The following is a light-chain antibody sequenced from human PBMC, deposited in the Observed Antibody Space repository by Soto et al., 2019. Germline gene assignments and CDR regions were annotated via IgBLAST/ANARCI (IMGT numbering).Light chain of an antibody. CDR3: QQYSSSPWT. V-gene: IGKV3-20*01. Sequence: EIVLTQSPGTLSLSPGERATLSCRASQSVSSSYLAWYQPKPGLAPRLLIYGASSRATGIPDRFSGSGSGTDFTLTISRLEPEDFAVYYCQQYSSSPWTFGQGTKVEIK. CDR2: GAS. J-gene: IGKJ1*01. CDR1: QSVSSSY.